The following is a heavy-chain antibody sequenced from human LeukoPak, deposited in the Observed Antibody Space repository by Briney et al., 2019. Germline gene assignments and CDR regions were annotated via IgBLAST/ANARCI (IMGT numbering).Heavy chain of an antibody. CDR2: ISSSSSYI. V-gene: IGHV3-21*01. Sequence: GGSLRLSCAASGFTFSSYSMNWVRQAPGKGLEWVSSISSSSSYIYYADSVKGRFTISRDNAKNSLYLQMNSLRAEDTAVYYRARDSGWNYDILTGYYTTPEGRGWEFDYWGQGTLVTVSS. D-gene: IGHD3-9*01. J-gene: IGHJ4*02. CDR3: ARDSGWNYDILTGYYTTPEGRGWEFDY. CDR1: GFTFSSYS.